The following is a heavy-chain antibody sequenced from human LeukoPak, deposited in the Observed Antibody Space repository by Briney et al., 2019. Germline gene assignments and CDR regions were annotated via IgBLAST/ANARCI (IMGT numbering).Heavy chain of an antibody. CDR2: ISNDGSNK. CDR1: GFTFSSYG. CDR3: AKTTAGYSSGWVDY. Sequence: GRSLRLSCAASGFTFSSYGMHWVRQAPGKGLEWVAIISNDGSNKYCADSVKGRFTISRDNSKNTLYLQMNSLRAEDTAVYYCAKTTAGYSSGWVDYWGQGTLVTVSS. J-gene: IGHJ4*02. D-gene: IGHD6-19*01. V-gene: IGHV3-30*18.